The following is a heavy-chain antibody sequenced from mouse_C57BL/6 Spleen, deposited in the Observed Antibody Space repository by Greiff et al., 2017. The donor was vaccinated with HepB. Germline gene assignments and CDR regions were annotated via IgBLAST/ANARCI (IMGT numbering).Heavy chain of an antibody. J-gene: IGHJ2*01. CDR1: GYSITSGYY. D-gene: IGHD2-10*01. Sequence: EVKLQESGPGLVKPSQSLSLTCSVTGYSITSGYYWNWIRQFPGNKLEWMGYISYDGSNNYNPSLKNRISITRDTSKNQFFLKLNSVTTEDTATYYCAILPLGYWGQGTTLTVSS. CDR2: ISYDGSN. V-gene: IGHV3-6*01. CDR3: AILPLGY.